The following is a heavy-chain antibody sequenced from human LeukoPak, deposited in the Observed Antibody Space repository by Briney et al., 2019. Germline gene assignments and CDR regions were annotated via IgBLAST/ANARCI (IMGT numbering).Heavy chain of an antibody. CDR2: IYSDGGT. V-gene: IGHV3-53*01. CDR3: ARAETIAGSY. Sequence: PGGSLRLSCAVSGAAVASYHVSWVREPQGKGLEWVSAIYSDGGTNYADSVKGRFTISRDTSKNTLYLQMNSLRPEDTAVYYCARAETIAGSYWGQGTLVTVSS. CDR1: GAAVASYH. J-gene: IGHJ4*02. D-gene: IGHD2-15*01.